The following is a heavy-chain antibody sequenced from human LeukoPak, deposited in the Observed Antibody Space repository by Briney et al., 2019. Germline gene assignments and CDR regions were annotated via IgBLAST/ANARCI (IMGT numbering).Heavy chain of an antibody. V-gene: IGHV4-39*01. CDR3: ARYCSGGDCLGSWFDP. Sequence: SETLSLTCTVSGGSIRSSSYYWGWIRQSPGKGLEWIGNIYYSGSTYNNPSLKSRVTIAVDTSKKQFSLKLNSVTAADTAVYYCARYCSGGDCLGSWFDPWGQGTLVTVSS. J-gene: IGHJ5*02. CDR1: GGSIRSSSYY. D-gene: IGHD2-15*01. CDR2: IYYSGST.